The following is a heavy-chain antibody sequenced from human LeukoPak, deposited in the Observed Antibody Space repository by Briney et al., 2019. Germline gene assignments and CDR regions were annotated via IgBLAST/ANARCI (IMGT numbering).Heavy chain of an antibody. J-gene: IGHJ4*02. CDR3: ARGSRKSIDY. Sequence: GGSLRLSCAASGFTFSSYAMHWVRQAPGKGLEWVAVISYDGSNKYYADSVKGRFTISRDNSKNTLYLQMNSLRAEDTAVYYCARGSRKSIDYWGQGTLVTVS. V-gene: IGHV3-30-3*01. CDR1: GFTFSSYA. CDR2: ISYDGSNK.